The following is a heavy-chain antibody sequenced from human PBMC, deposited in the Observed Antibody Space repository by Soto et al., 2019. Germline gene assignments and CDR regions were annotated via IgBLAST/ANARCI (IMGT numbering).Heavy chain of an antibody. D-gene: IGHD3-9*01. CDR3: AKDGGSLRYFDSGYFDL. V-gene: IGHV3-9*01. J-gene: IGHJ2*01. Sequence: EVQLVESGGGLVQPGRSLRLSCGASGFTVDDYAMHWVRQAPGKGLEWVSGISWNSATIGYADSVKGRFTISRDNAKKSLYLQMNNLRPEDTALYYCAKDGGSLRYFDSGYFDLWGRGALVTVSS. CDR1: GFTVDDYA. CDR2: ISWNSATI.